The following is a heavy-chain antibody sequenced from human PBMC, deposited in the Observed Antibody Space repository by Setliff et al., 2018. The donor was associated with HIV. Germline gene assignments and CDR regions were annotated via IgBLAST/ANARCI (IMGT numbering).Heavy chain of an antibody. CDR2: IYYSGST. Sequence: SETLSLTCSVSGGSISSHYWSWIRQPPGKGLEWIGYIYYSGSTNYNPSLKSRVTISVDTSKNQFSLKLSSVTAADTAVYYCARSALAGDPFDYWGQGTLVTVSS. J-gene: IGHJ4*02. D-gene: IGHD6-19*01. V-gene: IGHV4-59*11. CDR3: ARSALAGDPFDY. CDR1: GGSISSHY.